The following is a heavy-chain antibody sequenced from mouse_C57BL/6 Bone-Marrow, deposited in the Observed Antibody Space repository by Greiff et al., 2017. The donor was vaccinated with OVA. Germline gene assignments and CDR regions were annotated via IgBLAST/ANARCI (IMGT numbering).Heavy chain of an antibody. V-gene: IGHV5-9-1*02. CDR2: ISSGGDYI. J-gene: IGHJ4*01. CDR3: TRLLDAMDY. Sequence: EVQLVESGEGLVKPGGSLKLSCAASGFTFSSYAMSWVRQTPEKRLEWVAYISSGGDYIYYADTVKGRFTISRDNARNTLYLHMSSLKAEDTAMYYCTRLLDAMDYWGQGTAVTVTS. D-gene: IGHD2-1*01. CDR1: GFTFSSYA.